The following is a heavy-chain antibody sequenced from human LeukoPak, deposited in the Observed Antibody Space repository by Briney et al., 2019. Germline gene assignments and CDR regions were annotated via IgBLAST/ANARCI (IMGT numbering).Heavy chain of an antibody. Sequence: TPSQTLSLTCTVSGASIRSGDYYWSWIRQPPGKGREWMGYIYDSGSTYYNPSLKSRITISVDTSENRFSLKLSSVTATDTAVYYCARDCSGGSCYGAFDIWGQGTMVTVSS. CDR3: ARDCSGGSCYGAFDI. V-gene: IGHV4-30-4*01. D-gene: IGHD2-15*01. CDR2: IYDSGST. CDR1: GASIRSGDYY. J-gene: IGHJ3*02.